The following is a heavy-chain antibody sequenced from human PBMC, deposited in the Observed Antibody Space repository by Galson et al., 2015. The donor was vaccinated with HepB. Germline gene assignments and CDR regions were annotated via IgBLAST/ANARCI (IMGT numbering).Heavy chain of an antibody. J-gene: IGHJ2*01. Sequence: SLRLSCAASGFTFSSYSMNWVRQAPGKGLEWVSYISSSSSTIYYADSVKGRFTISRDNAKNSLYLQMNSLRAEDTAVYYCASHAPNWYFDLWGRGTLVTVSS. CDR1: GFTFSSYS. CDR2: ISSSSSTI. CDR3: ASHAPNWYFDL. V-gene: IGHV3-48*01.